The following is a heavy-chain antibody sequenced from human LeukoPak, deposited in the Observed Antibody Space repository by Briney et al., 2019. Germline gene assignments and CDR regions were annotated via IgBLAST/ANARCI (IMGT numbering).Heavy chain of an antibody. CDR1: GGTFSSYA. CDR2: IIPIFGTA. V-gene: IGHV1-69*13. Sequence: SVRVSCKASGGTFSSYAISWVRQAPGQGLEWMGGIIPIFGTANYAQKFQGRVTITADESTSTAYMELSSLRSEDTAVYYCARLPRRNSIKAFDIWGQGTMVTVSS. J-gene: IGHJ3*02. CDR3: ARLPRRNSIKAFDI. D-gene: IGHD2-21*01.